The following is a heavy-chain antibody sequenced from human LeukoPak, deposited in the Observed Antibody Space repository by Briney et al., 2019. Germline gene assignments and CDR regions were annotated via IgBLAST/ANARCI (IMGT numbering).Heavy chain of an antibody. J-gene: IGHJ4*02. D-gene: IGHD7-27*01. V-gene: IGHV3-23*01. CDR3: AREPNWGNDY. CDR1: GFTFSSYA. CDR2: ISGSGGST. Sequence: GGSLRLSCAASGFTFSSYAMSWVRQAPGKGLEWVSAISGSGGSTYYADSVKGRFTISRDNAKNSLYLQMNSLRAEDTAVYYCAREPNWGNDYWGQGTLVTVSS.